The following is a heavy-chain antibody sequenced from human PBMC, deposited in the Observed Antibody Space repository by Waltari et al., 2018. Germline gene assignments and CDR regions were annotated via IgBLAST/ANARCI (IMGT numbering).Heavy chain of an antibody. V-gene: IGHV1-8*01. CDR1: GYTFTSHD. Sequence: QVQLVQSGAEVKKHGASVKVSCTASGYTFTSHDIHWVRQATGQGLEWMGWMNPNSGNTGYAQKCQGRVTMTRNTSISTAYMELSSLRSEDTAVYYCARGLGYGDYDGVFDYWGQGTLVTVSS. CDR2: MNPNSGNT. CDR3: ARGLGYGDYDGVFDY. D-gene: IGHD4-17*01. J-gene: IGHJ4*02.